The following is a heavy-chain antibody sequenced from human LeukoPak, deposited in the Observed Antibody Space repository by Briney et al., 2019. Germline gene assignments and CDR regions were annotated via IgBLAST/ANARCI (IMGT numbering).Heavy chain of an antibody. D-gene: IGHD6-13*01. Sequence: GASVKVSCKASGYTFTSYDINWVRQATGQGLEWMGWMNPNSGNTGYAQKFQGRVTMTRNTSISTAYMELSSLRSEDTAVYYCATSIAAAGTCDHWGQGTLVTVSS. J-gene: IGHJ4*02. CDR2: MNPNSGNT. CDR3: ATSIAAAGTCDH. V-gene: IGHV1-8*01. CDR1: GYTFTSYD.